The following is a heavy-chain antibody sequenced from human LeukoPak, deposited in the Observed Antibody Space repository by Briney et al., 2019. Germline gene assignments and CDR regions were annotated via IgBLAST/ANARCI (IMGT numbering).Heavy chain of an antibody. CDR3: ANYGSGKIDY. CDR2: ISGSGGST. CDR1: GFTFSNYA. J-gene: IGHJ4*02. Sequence: GGSLRLSCAASGFTFSNYAMSWVRQAPGKGLEWVSAISGSGGSTYYADSVKGRFTTSRDNSKNTLYLQMNSLRAEDTAVYYCANYGSGKIDYWGQGTLVTVSS. D-gene: IGHD3-10*01. V-gene: IGHV3-23*01.